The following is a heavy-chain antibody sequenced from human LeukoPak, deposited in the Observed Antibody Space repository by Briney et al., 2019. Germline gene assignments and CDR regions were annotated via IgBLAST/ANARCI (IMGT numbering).Heavy chain of an antibody. V-gene: IGHV4-59*08. CDR1: GGSMSSYY. J-gene: IGHJ6*02. D-gene: IGHD2-2*01. CDR2: IYYSGYT. CDR3: ARGVCTSTSRYAGDYGMDV. Sequence: TSETLSLTCTVSGGSMSSYYWSWIRQPPGKGLEWIGYIYYSGYTNYNPSLKSRVTISLDTSKNQFSLKLSSVTAADTAVYYCARGVCTSTSRYAGDYGMDVWGQGTPVTVSS.